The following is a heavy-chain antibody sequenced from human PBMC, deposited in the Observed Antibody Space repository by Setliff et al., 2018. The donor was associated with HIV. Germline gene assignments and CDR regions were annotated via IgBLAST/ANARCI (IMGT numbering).Heavy chain of an antibody. CDR2: MNPNSGNA. J-gene: IGHJ4*02. D-gene: IGHD3-3*01. CDR3: ARSRPQISIFGLVQDY. V-gene: IGHV1-8*03. Sequence: ASVKVSCKASGYTFTSHDIKWVRQATGQGLEWMGWMNPNSGNAADAQKFQGRVTITRSTSISTANVELSSLRSEDTAVYYCARSRPQISIFGLVQDYWGQGTLVT. CDR1: GYTFTSHD.